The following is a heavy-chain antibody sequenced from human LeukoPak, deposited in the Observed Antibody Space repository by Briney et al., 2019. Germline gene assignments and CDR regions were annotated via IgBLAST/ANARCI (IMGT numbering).Heavy chain of an antibody. J-gene: IGHJ5*01. CDR1: GFPFSSHA. CDR2: ITGSGGNT. Sequence: RGSLRLSCAASGFPFSSHAMSWVRQAPGKGLEWVSVITGSGGNTYYADSVKGRFTISRDNSKNTLFLQMNSLRAEDTAVYYCAKEGAYPIITYDSWGQGALVTVSS. D-gene: IGHD3-10*01. CDR3: AKEGAYPIITYDS. V-gene: IGHV3-23*01.